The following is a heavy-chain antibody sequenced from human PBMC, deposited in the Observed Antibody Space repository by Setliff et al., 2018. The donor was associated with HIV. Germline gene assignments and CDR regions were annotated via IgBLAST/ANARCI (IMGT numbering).Heavy chain of an antibody. J-gene: IGHJ5*02. CDR1: GGSISSYDYN. Sequence: PSETLSLTCTVSGGSISSYDYNWGWIRQPPGKGLEWIANIYYTGRTYYNPSLKSRVPISVDTSKNQFSLKVTSLTAADTAVYYCERYRRGAEWFDPWGQGTLVTVSS. V-gene: IGHV4-39*01. CDR3: ERYRRGAEWFDP. CDR2: IYYTGRT. D-gene: IGHD1-26*01.